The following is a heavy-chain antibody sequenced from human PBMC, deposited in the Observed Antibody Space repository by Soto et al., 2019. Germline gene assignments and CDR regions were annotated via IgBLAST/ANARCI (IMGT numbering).Heavy chain of an antibody. CDR2: ISANSGNT. CDR1: GYTFTSYG. Sequence: ASVKVSCKASGYTFTSYGISWVRQATGQGLEWMGWISANSGNTNYAQKFQGRVTMTRNTSISTAYMELRSLRSDDTAVYYCARYGGDDAFDIWGQGTMVTVSS. J-gene: IGHJ3*02. D-gene: IGHD4-17*01. V-gene: IGHV1-8*02. CDR3: ARYGGDDAFDI.